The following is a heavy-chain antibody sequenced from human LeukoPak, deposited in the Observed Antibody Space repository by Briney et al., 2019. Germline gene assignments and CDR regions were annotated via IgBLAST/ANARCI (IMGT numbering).Heavy chain of an antibody. CDR2: ITATGGGT. CDR3: AKDQSRDYYDTSGYYYPDAFGI. V-gene: IGHV3-23*01. CDR1: GFTFSSYA. J-gene: IGHJ3*02. Sequence: GGSLRLSREASGFTFSSYAMNWVCQAPGKGLEWVSTITATGGGTYYADSVKGRFTISRDNSKNTLYLQMNSLRAEDTAVFYCAKDQSRDYYDTSGYYYPDAFGIWGQGTTITVSS. D-gene: IGHD3-22*01.